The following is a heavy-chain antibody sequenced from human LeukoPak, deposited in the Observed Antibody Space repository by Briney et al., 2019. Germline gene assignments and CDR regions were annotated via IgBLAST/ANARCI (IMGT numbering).Heavy chain of an antibody. D-gene: IGHD2-21*02. Sequence: GGSLRLSCAASGFTFSSYGMHWVRQAPGKGLEWVAVISYDGSNKYYADSVKGRFTISRDNSKNTLYLQMNSLRAEDTAVYYCAKGKVVTEYYYYGMDVWGQGTTVTVSS. V-gene: IGHV3-30*18. CDR2: ISYDGSNK. CDR1: GFTFSSYG. J-gene: IGHJ6*02. CDR3: AKGKVVTEYYYYGMDV.